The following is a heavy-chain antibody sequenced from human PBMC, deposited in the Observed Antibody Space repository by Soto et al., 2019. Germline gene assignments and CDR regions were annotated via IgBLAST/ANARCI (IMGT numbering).Heavy chain of an antibody. CDR3: ARGPLYDYVWGSYRYSLDY. Sequence: PSETLSLTCAVYGGSFSGYYWSWIRQPPGKGLEWIGEINHSGSTNYNPSLKSRVTISVDTSKNQFSLKLSSVTAADTAVYYCARGPLYDYVWGSYRYSLDYWGQGTLVTVSS. CDR1: GGSFSGYY. V-gene: IGHV4-34*01. J-gene: IGHJ4*02. CDR2: INHSGST. D-gene: IGHD3-16*02.